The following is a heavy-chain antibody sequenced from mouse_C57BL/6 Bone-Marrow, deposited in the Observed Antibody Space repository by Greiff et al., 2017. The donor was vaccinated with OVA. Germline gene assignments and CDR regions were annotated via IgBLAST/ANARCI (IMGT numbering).Heavy chain of an antibody. D-gene: IGHD1-1*02. CDR1: GYAFTNYL. J-gene: IGHJ2*01. CDR3: CRSDYVHDY. Sequence: QVQLQQSGAELVRPGTSVKVSCKASGYAFTNYLIDWVKQRPGQGLEWIGVINPGSSGTNYNEKFKGKATLTADKSYSTAYMQLSSLTSEDSAVAFCCRSDYVHDYWGRGTALTVSS. V-gene: IGHV1-54*01. CDR2: INPGSSGT.